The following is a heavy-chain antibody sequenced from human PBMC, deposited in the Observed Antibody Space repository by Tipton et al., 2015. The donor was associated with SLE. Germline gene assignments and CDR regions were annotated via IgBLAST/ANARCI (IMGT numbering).Heavy chain of an antibody. CDR3: ARNTMVSASNY. Sequence: SLRLSCAASGFTFSKYWMHWVRQAPGKGLVWVSRITSEGGGADYADSVKGRFTISRDDAKNTLYLQMNSLRAEDTAVYYCARNTMVSASNYWGQGTLVTVSS. D-gene: IGHD2-8*01. J-gene: IGHJ4*02. CDR2: ITSEGGGA. CDR1: GFTFSKYW. V-gene: IGHV3-74*01.